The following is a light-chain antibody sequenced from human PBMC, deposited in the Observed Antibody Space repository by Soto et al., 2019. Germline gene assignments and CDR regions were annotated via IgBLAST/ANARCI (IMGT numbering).Light chain of an antibody. CDR2: DAS. CDR1: QGISSA. Sequence: AIQLTQSPSSLSASVGDRVTITCRASQGISSALAWYQQKPGKAPKLLIYDASSLESGVPSRFSGSGSGTDFTLTISSLQPEDLATYYCQQFNSYLMYAFGQGTKLEIK. V-gene: IGKV1-13*02. CDR3: QQFNSYLMYA. J-gene: IGKJ2*01.